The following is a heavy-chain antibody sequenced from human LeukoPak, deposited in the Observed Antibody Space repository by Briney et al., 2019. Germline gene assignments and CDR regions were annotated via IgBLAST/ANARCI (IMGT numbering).Heavy chain of an antibody. Sequence: GGSLGLSCAASGFTFSNYDMHWVRQATGKGLEWVSAIGTAGDTYYPGSVKGRFTISRENAKNSLYLQMNSLRAGDTAVYYCARGYKYYDILTSYSDDAFDIWGQGTMVTVSS. J-gene: IGHJ3*02. CDR2: IGTAGDT. CDR1: GFTFSNYD. V-gene: IGHV3-13*01. CDR3: ARGYKYYDILTSYSDDAFDI. D-gene: IGHD3-9*01.